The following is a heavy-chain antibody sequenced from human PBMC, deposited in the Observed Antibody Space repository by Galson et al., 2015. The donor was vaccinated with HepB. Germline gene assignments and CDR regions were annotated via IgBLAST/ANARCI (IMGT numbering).Heavy chain of an antibody. CDR1: GFTFSGSA. D-gene: IGHD6-6*01. CDR3: ARRDSSSPSPFDY. CDR2: IRSKANSYAT. Sequence: LRLSCAASGFTFSGSAMHWVRQASGKGLEWVGRIRSKANSYATAYAASVKGRFTISADKSINTAYLQWSSLKASDTAMYYCARRDSSSPSPFDYWGQGTLVTVSS. J-gene: IGHJ4*02. V-gene: IGHV3-73*01.